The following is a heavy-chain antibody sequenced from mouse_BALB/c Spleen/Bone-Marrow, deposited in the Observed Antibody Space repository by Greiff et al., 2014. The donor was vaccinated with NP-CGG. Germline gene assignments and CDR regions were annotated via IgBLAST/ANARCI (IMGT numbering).Heavy chain of an antibody. V-gene: IGHV5-4*02. CDR2: VYHCGNYT. J-gene: IGHJ4*01. CDR3: VGTREGYGGLAY. D-gene: IGHD1-1*02. CDR1: GYTFTDYY. Sequence: VKLEESGAGLVKPGGSVKLSCAASGYTFTDYYMRWIRQSPGKRLEWVGNVYHCGNYTDYQDSVKGRFTISRDNAKNKLYLQMSRLKSEDAALYCGVGTREGYGGLAYWGQGTSVTVSS.